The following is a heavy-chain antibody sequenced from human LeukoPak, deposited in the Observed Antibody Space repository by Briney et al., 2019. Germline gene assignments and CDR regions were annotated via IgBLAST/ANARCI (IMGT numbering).Heavy chain of an antibody. D-gene: IGHD3-10*01. Sequence: GGSLRLSCAASGFTFSDYGMHWVCQAPGKGLEWVAVIWYDGSSKYYADSVKGRFTVSRDNSKNTLDLQMSSLRAGDTAVYYCAREQYGSDDALDIWGQGTLVTVSS. CDR2: IWYDGSSK. CDR3: AREQYGSDDALDI. J-gene: IGHJ3*02. CDR1: GFTFSDYG. V-gene: IGHV3-33*01.